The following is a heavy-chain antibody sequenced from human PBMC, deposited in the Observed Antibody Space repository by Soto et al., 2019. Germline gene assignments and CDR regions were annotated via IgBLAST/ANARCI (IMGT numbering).Heavy chain of an antibody. J-gene: IGHJ3*02. CDR2: ISYDGSHK. D-gene: IGHD6-6*01. Sequence: PGGSLRLSCAASGFTFSNYDMHWVRQAPGKGLEWVAVISYDGSHKYNGNSVKGRFGISRDNSKNTLYLQMNSLRVEDTAVYYCAKLIGGTSSQVDVLDIWGQGTMVTVSS. CDR3: AKLIGGTSSQVDVLDI. CDR1: GFTFSNYD. V-gene: IGHV3-30*18.